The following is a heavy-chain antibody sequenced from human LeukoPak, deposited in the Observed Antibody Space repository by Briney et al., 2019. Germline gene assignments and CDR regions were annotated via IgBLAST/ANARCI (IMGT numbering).Heavy chain of an antibody. CDR3: ARDGSPNYGYYAFFDN. Sequence: ASVKVSCKASGGTFSSYAISWVRQAPGQGLEWMGGIIPIIGTANYAQKFQGRVTITADESTSTAYMELSSLRSEDTAVYYCARDGSPNYGYYAFFDNWGQGTLVTVSS. CDR1: GGTFSSYA. V-gene: IGHV1-69*01. CDR2: IIPIIGTA. D-gene: IGHD1-26*01. J-gene: IGHJ4*02.